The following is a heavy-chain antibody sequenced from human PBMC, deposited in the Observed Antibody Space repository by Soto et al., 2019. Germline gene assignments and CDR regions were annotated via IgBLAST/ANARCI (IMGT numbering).Heavy chain of an antibody. CDR2: ISYDGSNK. J-gene: IGHJ1*01. CDR1: GFTFSSYA. CDR3: AREDCSGGSCYSYFQH. D-gene: IGHD2-15*01. Sequence: GGSLRLSCAASGFTFSSYAMHWVRQAPGKGLEWVAVISYDGSNKYYADSVKGRFTISRDNSKNTLYLQMNSLRAEDTAVYYCAREDCSGGSCYSYFQHWGQGTLVTVSS. V-gene: IGHV3-30-3*01.